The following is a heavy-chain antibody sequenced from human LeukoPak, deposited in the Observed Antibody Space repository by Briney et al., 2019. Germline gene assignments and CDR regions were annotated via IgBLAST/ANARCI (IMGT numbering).Heavy chain of an antibody. J-gene: IGHJ4*02. Sequence: RASVKVSCKASGYTFTSYYMHWVRQAPGQGLEWMGRINPNSGGTNYAQRFQGRVTMTRDTSISTAYMELSRLRSDDTAVYYCARDLGIAATHPDYWGQGTLVTVSS. V-gene: IGHV1-2*06. CDR2: INPNSGGT. CDR1: GYTFTSYY. CDR3: ARDLGIAATHPDY. D-gene: IGHD6-13*01.